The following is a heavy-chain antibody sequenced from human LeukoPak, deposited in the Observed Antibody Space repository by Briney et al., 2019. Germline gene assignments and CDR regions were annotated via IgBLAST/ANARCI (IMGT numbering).Heavy chain of an antibody. CDR1: GFTFSRYS. Sequence: GGPLRLSCAASGFTFSRYSMNWVRQAPGKGLEWVSSISISSNYIYYADSVKGRFTISRDNAKNSLYLQVNSLRAEDTAVYYCARGSRFGVVGRDAFDIWGQGTVVTVSS. J-gene: IGHJ3*02. CDR2: ISISSNYI. V-gene: IGHV3-21*01. D-gene: IGHD3-3*01. CDR3: ARGSRFGVVGRDAFDI.